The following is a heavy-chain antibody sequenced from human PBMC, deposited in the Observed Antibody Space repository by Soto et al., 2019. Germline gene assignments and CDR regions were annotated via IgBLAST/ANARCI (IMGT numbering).Heavy chain of an antibody. CDR1: GYIFTGYY. CDR2: ISPHNGGT. CDR3: ARGLGVYSSSSLDY. D-gene: IGHD6-6*01. J-gene: IGHJ4*02. V-gene: IGHV1-2*02. Sequence: QVQLVQSGAEVKKPGASVKVSCKASGYIFTGYYMHWVRQAPGQGLEWMGWISPHNGGTNYAEKFQGRVTMTGETSISSANMELRGLRSDDTAVYYCARGLGVYSSSSLDYWGQGSLVTVPS.